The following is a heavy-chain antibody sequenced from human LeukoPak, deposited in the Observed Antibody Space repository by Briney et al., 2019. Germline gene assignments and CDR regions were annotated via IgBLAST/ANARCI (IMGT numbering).Heavy chain of an antibody. CDR1: GYSFIRYW. CDR2: IYPGDSDI. J-gene: IGHJ3*02. V-gene: IGHV5-51*01. CDR3: ARFTYPYAFDI. Sequence: GESLKISCKGSGYSFIRYWIGWVRQMPGKGLEWMGIIYPGDSDIRYSPSFQGQVTISADKSISTAYLQWSSLKASDTAMYYCARFTYPYAFDIWGQGTMVTVSS.